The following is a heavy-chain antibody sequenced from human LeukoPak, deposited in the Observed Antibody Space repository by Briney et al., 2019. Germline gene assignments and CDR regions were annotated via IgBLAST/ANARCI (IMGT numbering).Heavy chain of an antibody. J-gene: IGHJ4*02. CDR3: AREGHVGGYYGSGTYYFDY. Sequence: GGSLRLSCAASGFTFSDYTMNWVRQAPGKGPEWVSYISPSSSTIYYTDSVRGRFTISRDNAMNSLYLQMNSLRAEDTAFYYCAREGHVGGYYGSGTYYFDYWGQGTLVTVSS. CDR2: ISPSSSTI. V-gene: IGHV3-48*04. D-gene: IGHD3-10*01. CDR1: GFTFSDYT.